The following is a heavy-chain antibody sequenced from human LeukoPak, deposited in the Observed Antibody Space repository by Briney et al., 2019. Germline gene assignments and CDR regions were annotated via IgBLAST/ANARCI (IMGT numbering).Heavy chain of an antibody. D-gene: IGHD3-22*01. Sequence: EASVKVSCKASGYTFSNYAIYWVRQAPGQRLEWMGWSSTGNDNTKYSQKFQGRVTITRDTSASTAYMELSSLRSEDTAVYYCARPNYYDTSGSYTFDYWGQGTLVTVSS. CDR3: ARPNYYDTSGSYTFDY. CDR2: SSTGNDNT. V-gene: IGHV1-3*04. J-gene: IGHJ4*02. CDR1: GYTFSNYA.